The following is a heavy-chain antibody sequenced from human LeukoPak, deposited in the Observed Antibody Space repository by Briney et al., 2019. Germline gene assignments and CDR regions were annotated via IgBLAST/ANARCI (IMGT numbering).Heavy chain of an antibody. Sequence: ASVKVSCKASGGTSSTYAISWVRQAPGQGLEWMGWISAYNGNTNYAQKLQGRVTMTTDTSTSTAYMELRSLRSDDTAVYYCARDHGVIAAAAADYWGQGTLVTVSS. CDR3: ARDHGVIAAAAADY. V-gene: IGHV1-18*01. CDR1: GGTSSTYA. J-gene: IGHJ4*02. CDR2: ISAYNGNT. D-gene: IGHD6-13*01.